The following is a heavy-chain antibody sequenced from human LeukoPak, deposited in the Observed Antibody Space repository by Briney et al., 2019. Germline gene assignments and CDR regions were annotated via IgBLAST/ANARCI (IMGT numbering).Heavy chain of an antibody. Sequence: DPGRSLRLSCAASGFTFKSYGMHWVRQAPGKGLEWVSSISSSSSYIYYADSVKGRFTISRDNAKNSLYLQMNSLRAEDTAVYYCARDRILDYWGQGTLVTVSS. J-gene: IGHJ4*02. D-gene: IGHD2/OR15-2a*01. CDR1: GFTFKSYG. V-gene: IGHV3-21*01. CDR2: ISSSSSYI. CDR3: ARDRILDY.